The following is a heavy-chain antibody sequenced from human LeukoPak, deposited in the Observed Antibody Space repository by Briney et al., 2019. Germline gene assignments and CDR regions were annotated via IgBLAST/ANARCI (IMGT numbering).Heavy chain of an antibody. J-gene: IGHJ4*02. D-gene: IGHD3-10*01. V-gene: IGHV3-66*01. CDR1: GFTVSSNY. CDR3: ARDRGTYGSGGYPYY. Sequence: GGSLRLSCAASGFTVSSNYMSWVRQAPGKGLEWVSVIYSGGSTYYADSVKGRFTISRDNSKNTLYLQMNSLRAEDTAVYYCARDRGTYGSGGYPYYWGQGTLVTVSS. CDR2: IYSGGST.